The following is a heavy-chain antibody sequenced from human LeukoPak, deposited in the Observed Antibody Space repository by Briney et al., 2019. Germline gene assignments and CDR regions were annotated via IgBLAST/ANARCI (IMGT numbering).Heavy chain of an antibody. J-gene: IGHJ5*02. CDR3: ARASPGQPVLSPHPFDP. CDR2: ISSSGSTI. CDR1: GFTFSDYY. V-gene: IGHV3-11*04. Sequence: GGSLRLSCAASGFTFSDYYMSWIRQAPGKGLEWVSYISSSGSTIYYADSVKGRFTISRDNAKNSLYLQMNSLRAEDTAVYYCARASPGQPVLSPHPFDPWGQGTLVTVSS. D-gene: IGHD1-14*01.